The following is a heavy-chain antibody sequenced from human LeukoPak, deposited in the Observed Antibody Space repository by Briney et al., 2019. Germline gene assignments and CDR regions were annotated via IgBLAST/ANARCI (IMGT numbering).Heavy chain of an antibody. CDR1: GGTFSSYA. Sequence: SVKVSCKASGGTFSSYAISWVRRAPGQGLERMGRIIPILGIANYAQKFQGRVTITADKSTSTAYMELSSLRSEDTAVYYCARGPGSYNYAAYWGQGTLDTVSS. J-gene: IGHJ4*02. V-gene: IGHV1-69*04. D-gene: IGHD3-10*01. CDR2: IIPILGIA. CDR3: ARGPGSYNYAAY.